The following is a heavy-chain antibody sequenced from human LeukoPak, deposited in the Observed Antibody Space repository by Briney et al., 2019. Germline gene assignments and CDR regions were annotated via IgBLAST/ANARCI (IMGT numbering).Heavy chain of an antibody. D-gene: IGHD1-26*01. J-gene: IGHJ4*02. Sequence: PGGSLRLSCAASGFTFSNYGMHWVRQAPGKGLEWVSAISGSGGSTYYADSVKGRFTISRDNSKNTLYLQMNSLRAEDTAVYYCAKSVLSSGSYGWYDYWGQGTLVTVSS. V-gene: IGHV3-23*01. CDR3: AKSVLSSGSYGWYDY. CDR2: ISGSGGST. CDR1: GFTFSNYG.